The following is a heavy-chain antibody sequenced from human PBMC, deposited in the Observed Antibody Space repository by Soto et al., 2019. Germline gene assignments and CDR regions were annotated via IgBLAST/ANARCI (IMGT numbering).Heavy chain of an antibody. D-gene: IGHD1-26*01. Sequence: EVQLVESGGGLVKPGGSLRLSCAASGFTFSSYSMNWVRQAPGKGLEWLSSISTIYYADSVKGRFTISRDNAKNSLYLQMNSLRAEDTAVYYCARDGGSYYFDYWGQGTLVTVSS. V-gene: IGHV3-21*01. CDR3: ARDGGSYYFDY. J-gene: IGHJ4*02. CDR1: GFTFSSYS. CDR2: ISTI.